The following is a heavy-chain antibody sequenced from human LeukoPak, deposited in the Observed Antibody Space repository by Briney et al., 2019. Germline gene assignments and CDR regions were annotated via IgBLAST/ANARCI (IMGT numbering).Heavy chain of an antibody. CDR1: GFTFSSYG. D-gene: IGHD6-19*01. CDR3: AKIGWDDAFDI. Sequence: GGSLRLSCAASGFTFSSYGMGWVRQAPGKGLEWVSAISGSGGSTYYADSVKGRFTISRDNSKNTLYLQMNSLRAEDTALYYCAKIGWDDAFDIWGQGTMVTVSS. J-gene: IGHJ3*02. CDR2: ISGSGGST. V-gene: IGHV3-23*01.